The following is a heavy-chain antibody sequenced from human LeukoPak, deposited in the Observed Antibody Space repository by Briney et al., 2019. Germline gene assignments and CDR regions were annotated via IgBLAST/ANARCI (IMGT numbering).Heavy chain of an antibody. CDR1: GGTFSSYA. J-gene: IGHJ4*02. CDR3: ARAYGGNSGPFDY. V-gene: IGHV1-69*05. Sequence: ASVKVSCKASGGTFSSYAISWVRQAPGQGLEWMGGIIPIFGTANYAQKFQGRVTITTDESTSTAYMELSSLRSEDTAVYYCARAYGGNSGPFDYRGQGTLVTVSS. D-gene: IGHD4-23*01. CDR2: IIPIFGTA.